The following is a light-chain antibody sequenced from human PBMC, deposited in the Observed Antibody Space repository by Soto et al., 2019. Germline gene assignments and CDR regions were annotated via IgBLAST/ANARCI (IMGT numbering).Light chain of an antibody. Sequence: QSALTQPRSVSGSXXXSXXXXXXGXXXXXGGYNYVSWYQQHPGKAPKLMIYDVGKRPSGVPDRFSGSKSGNTASLTISGLQAEDEADYYCCSYAGSYTSVLFGGGTKLTVL. J-gene: IGLJ2*01. CDR2: DVG. CDR3: CSYAGSYTSVL. CDR1: XXXXGGYNY. V-gene: IGLV2-11*01.